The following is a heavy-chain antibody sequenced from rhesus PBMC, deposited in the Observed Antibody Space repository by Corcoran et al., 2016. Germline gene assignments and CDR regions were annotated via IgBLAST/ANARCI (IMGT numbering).Heavy chain of an antibody. D-gene: IGHD3-9*01. J-gene: IGHJ4*01. CDR3: ARDQEDDYGYYYTTLFDY. V-gene: IGHV4-173*01. CDR1: GGSISSNY. Sequence: QVQLQQWGEGLVKPSETLSLTCAVSGGSISSNYWSWIRQPPGKALEWIGRISGSGGSTDYNPSHKSRVTISTDTSKNQFSLKLSSVTAADTAVYYCARDQEDDYGYYYTTLFDYWGQGVLVTVSS. CDR2: ISGSGGST.